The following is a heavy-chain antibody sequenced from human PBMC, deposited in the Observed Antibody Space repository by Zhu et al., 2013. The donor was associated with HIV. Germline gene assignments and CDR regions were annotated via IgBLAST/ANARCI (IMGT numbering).Heavy chain of an antibody. D-gene: IGHD6-19*01. J-gene: IGHJ5*02. CDR3: ARDGAVAAMGDWFDP. Sequence: HVQLVQSGAEVKKPGSPVKVSCKAPGDIFSNYAISWVRQAPGQGLEWMGGIIPMFGTTDLAQKFQGRLTITADKSTTTVYMELSRLRSEDTAVYYCARDGAVAAMGDWFDPWGQGTLVTVSS. CDR1: GDIFSNYA. CDR2: IIPMFGTT. V-gene: IGHV1-69*14.